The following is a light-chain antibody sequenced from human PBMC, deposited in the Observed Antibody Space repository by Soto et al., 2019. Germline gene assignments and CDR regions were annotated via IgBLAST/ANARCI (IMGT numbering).Light chain of an antibody. V-gene: IGLV2-14*01. CDR3: SSYTSSRTRV. CDR2: EVS. CDR1: SSDVGGYKY. J-gene: IGLJ1*01. Sequence: QSALTQPASVSGSPGQSITISCTGTSSDVGGYKYVSWYQQPPGKAPKLIIYEVSNRPSGISNRFSGSKSGNTASLTISGLQAEDEADYYCSSYTSSRTRVFGTGTKLTVL.